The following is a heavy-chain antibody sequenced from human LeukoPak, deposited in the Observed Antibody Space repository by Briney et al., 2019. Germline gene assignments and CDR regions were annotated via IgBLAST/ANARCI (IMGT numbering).Heavy chain of an antibody. Sequence: ASVKVSCKASGYTFTSYYMHWVRQAPGQGLEWMGIINPSSGSTSYAQKFQGRVTMTRDTSTSTVYMELSSLRSEDTAVYYCALTGSGYYSFDYWGQGTLVTVSS. CDR3: ALTGSGYYSFDY. CDR2: INPSSGST. D-gene: IGHD3-22*01. CDR1: GYTFTSYY. J-gene: IGHJ4*02. V-gene: IGHV1-46*01.